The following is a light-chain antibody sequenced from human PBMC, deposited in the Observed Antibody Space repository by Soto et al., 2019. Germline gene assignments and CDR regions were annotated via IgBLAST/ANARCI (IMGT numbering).Light chain of an antibody. CDR1: SSNIGAGYD. Sequence: QAVVTQPPSVSGAPGQRVTISCTGSSSNIGAGYDVHWYQQLPGTAPKLLIYGNSNRPSGVPDRFSGSTSGTSASLAITGLRSEDEADYFCQSYDSSLSGWVFGGGTKLTVL. CDR3: QSYDSSLSGWV. J-gene: IGLJ3*02. V-gene: IGLV1-40*01. CDR2: GNS.